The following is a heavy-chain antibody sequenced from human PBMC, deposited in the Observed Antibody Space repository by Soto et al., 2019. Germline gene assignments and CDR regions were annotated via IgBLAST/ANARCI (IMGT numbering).Heavy chain of an antibody. Sequence: ASVKVSCKASGYTFTDYYMHWVRQAPGQGLEWMGWINPNSGGTNYAQKFQGRVTMTRDTSISTAYMELSRLRSDDTAVYYCARKLELRGSYYYYYGMDVWGQGTTVTVSS. CDR1: GYTFTDYY. CDR2: INPNSGGT. V-gene: IGHV1-2*02. CDR3: ARKLELRGSYYYYYGMDV. D-gene: IGHD1-7*01. J-gene: IGHJ6*02.